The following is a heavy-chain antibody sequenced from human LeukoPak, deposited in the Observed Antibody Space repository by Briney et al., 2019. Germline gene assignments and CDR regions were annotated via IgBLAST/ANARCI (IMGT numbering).Heavy chain of an antibody. V-gene: IGHV1-2*02. D-gene: IGHD3-3*01. CDR1: GYIFTGYY. Sequence: ASVTVSCKASGYIFTGYYMHWVRQAPGQGLEWMGWINPNSGGTNYAQKFQGRVTMTRDTSISTAYMELRRMTSDDTAVYYCATSVGTSGPELDYWGQGTLVTVSS. CDR2: INPNSGGT. J-gene: IGHJ4*02. CDR3: ATSVGTSGPELDY.